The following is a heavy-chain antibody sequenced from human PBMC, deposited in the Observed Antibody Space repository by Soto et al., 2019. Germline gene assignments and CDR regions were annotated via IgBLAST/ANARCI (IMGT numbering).Heavy chain of an antibody. V-gene: IGHV4-34*01. J-gene: IGHJ5*02. D-gene: IGHD3-3*01. Sequence: PSETLSLTCAVYGGSFSGYYWSWIRQPPGKGLEWLGEINHSGSTNYNPSLKSRVTISVDTSKNQFSLKLSSVTAADTAVYYCARWSRIRLVWFEPWGQGALVTVSS. CDR1: GGSFSGYY. CDR2: INHSGST. CDR3: ARWSRIRLVWFEP.